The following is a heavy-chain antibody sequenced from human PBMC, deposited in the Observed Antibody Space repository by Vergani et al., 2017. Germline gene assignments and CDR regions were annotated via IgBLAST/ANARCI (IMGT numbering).Heavy chain of an antibody. CDR2: IIPIFGTA. Sequence: QVQLVQSGAEVKKPGSSVKVSCKASGGTFSSYAISWVRQAPGQGLEWMGGIIPIFGTANYAQKFQGRVTITADESTSTAYMELSSLRSENTAVYYCARGMSYDRSTSRYYYFDYWGQGTLVTVSS. D-gene: IGHD2-2*01. V-gene: IGHV1-69*01. CDR1: GGTFSSYA. CDR3: ARGMSYDRSTSRYYYFDY. J-gene: IGHJ4*02.